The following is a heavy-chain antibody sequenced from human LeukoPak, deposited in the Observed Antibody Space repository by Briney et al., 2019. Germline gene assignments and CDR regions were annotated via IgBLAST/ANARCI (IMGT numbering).Heavy chain of an antibody. V-gene: IGHV4-39*07. J-gene: IGHJ5*02. D-gene: IGHD3-10*01. CDR1: GDSISSRTSDF. Sequence: SETLSLTCTVSGDSISSRTSDFWGWIRQSPGKGLEWIAEISYIGTTFYNPSLESRVSISVDTSKNQFSLKLNSVTAADTAVYYCARGGYYGSGNDFRFDPWGQGTLVTVSS. CDR2: ISYIGTT. CDR3: ARGGYYGSGNDFRFDP.